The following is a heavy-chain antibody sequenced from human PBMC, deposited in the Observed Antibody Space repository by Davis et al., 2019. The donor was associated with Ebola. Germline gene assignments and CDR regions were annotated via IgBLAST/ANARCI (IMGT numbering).Heavy chain of an antibody. CDR3: ARGTRSFDS. CDR1: GYTFTNYG. J-gene: IGHJ5*01. Sequence: AASVKVSCKASGYTFTNYGIHWMRQAPGQGLEWMGWMNPNSGNTGYAQKFQGRVTMTRNTSISTAYMELSSLRSEDTAVYFCARGTRSFDSWGQGSLVTVSS. CDR2: MNPNSGNT. V-gene: IGHV1-8*02. D-gene: IGHD3-16*01.